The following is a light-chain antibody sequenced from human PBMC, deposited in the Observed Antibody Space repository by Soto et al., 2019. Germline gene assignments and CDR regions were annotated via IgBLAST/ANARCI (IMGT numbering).Light chain of an antibody. Sequence: DIQMTQAPSSLSASAGDRVTITCRASQNIARYLYWFQQKPGKAPNLLTYVASNLQSGVPSRFSGGGSGTDFTLTINNLQPEDFATYYCQQTYSIPRTFGQGPKLESK. J-gene: IGKJ2*01. V-gene: IGKV1-39*01. CDR2: VAS. CDR1: QNIARY. CDR3: QQTYSIPRT.